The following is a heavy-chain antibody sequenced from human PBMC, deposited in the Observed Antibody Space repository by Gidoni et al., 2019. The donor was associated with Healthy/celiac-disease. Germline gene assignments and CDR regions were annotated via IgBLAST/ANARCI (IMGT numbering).Heavy chain of an antibody. J-gene: IGHJ3*02. V-gene: IGHV3-7*01. Sequence: EVQLVESGGGLVQPGGSLSLSCAASGFTFSSYWMSWVRQAPGKGLEWVANIKQDGSEKYYVDSVKGRFTISRDNAKNSLYLQMNSLRAEDTAVYYCAREWAYCGGDCYSDAFDIWGQGTMVTVSS. D-gene: IGHD2-21*02. CDR3: AREWAYCGGDCYSDAFDI. CDR1: GFTFSSYW. CDR2: IKQDGSEK.